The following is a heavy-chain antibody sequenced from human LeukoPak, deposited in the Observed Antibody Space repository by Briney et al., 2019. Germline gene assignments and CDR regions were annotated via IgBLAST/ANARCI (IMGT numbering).Heavy chain of an antibody. J-gene: IGHJ4*02. D-gene: IGHD1-14*01. CDR3: ARAARVRIFDY. CDR2: ISYDGSNK. CDR1: GFTFSSYA. Sequence: GGSLRLSCAASGFTFSSYAMHWVRQAPGKGLEWVAVISYDGSNKYYADSVKGRFTISRDNSKNTLYLQMNSLRAEDTAVYYCARAARVRIFDYWGQGTLVTVSS. V-gene: IGHV3-30*04.